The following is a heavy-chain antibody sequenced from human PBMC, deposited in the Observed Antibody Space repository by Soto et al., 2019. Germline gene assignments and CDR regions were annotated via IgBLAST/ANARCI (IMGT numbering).Heavy chain of an antibody. J-gene: IGHJ6*02. CDR2: IYPGDSET. Sequence: GESLKISCKGSGYSFTTYWIAWVRQMPGKGLEWMGIIYPGDSETRYSPPFQGQVTISADKSISTAYLQWSSLKASDTAMYYCAGDETENRYYYYGMDVWGQGTTVTVSS. CDR1: GYSFTTYW. V-gene: IGHV5-51*01. CDR3: AGDETENRYYYYGMDV.